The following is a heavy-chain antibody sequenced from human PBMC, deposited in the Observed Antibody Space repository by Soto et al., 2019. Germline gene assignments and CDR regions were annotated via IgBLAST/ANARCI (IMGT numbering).Heavy chain of an antibody. J-gene: IGHJ4*02. D-gene: IGHD4-17*01. Sequence: QVQLVQSGAEVKKPGASVKVSCKASGYTFTNYGVSWVRQAPGQGLEWMGWISTYNGNTNFAQKLQGRVTMTTDTSTSTADMELRSLRSDDTAIYYCARDNYGDYSVWGQGTLVTVSS. V-gene: IGHV1-18*01. CDR1: GYTFTNYG. CDR2: ISTYNGNT. CDR3: ARDNYGDYSV.